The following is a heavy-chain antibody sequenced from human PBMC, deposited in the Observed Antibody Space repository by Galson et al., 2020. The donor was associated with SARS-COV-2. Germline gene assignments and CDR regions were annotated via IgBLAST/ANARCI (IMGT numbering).Heavy chain of an antibody. J-gene: IGHJ5*02. D-gene: IGHD2-21*02. CDR1: GYTFTNYE. CDR2: MNPNSGNT. V-gene: IGHV1-8*01. Sequence: ASVKVSCKASGYTFTNYEINRVRQAPGQGLEWMGWMNPNSGNTGYAQKFQGRVTMTRTTSISTAYMELNSLTSEDTAVYYCDDFATWFDPWGQGTLVTVSS. CDR3: DDFATWFDP.